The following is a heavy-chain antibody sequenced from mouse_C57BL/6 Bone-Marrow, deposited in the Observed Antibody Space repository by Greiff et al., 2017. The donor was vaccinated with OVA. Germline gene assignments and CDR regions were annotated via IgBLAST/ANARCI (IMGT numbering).Heavy chain of an antibody. CDR3: ARGDDYDY. V-gene: IGHV1-19*01. CDR2: INPYNGGT. Sequence: VQLQQSGPVLVKPGASVKMSCKASGYTFTDYYMNWVKQSHGKSLEWIGVINPYNGGTSYKQKFKGKATLTVDKSSSTAYMELNSLTSEDSAVYYCARGDDYDYWGQVTTLTVSS. J-gene: IGHJ2*01. CDR1: GYTFTDYY. D-gene: IGHD2-4*01.